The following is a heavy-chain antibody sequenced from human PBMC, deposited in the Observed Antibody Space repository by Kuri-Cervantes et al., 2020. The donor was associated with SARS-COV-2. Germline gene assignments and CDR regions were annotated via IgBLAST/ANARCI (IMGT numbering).Heavy chain of an antibody. D-gene: IGHD4-17*01. CDR1: GGSISSGDSISSGGHY. CDR2: ITHTGTT. V-gene: IGHV4-34*01. Sequence: SETLSLTCTVSGGSISSGDSISSGGHYWSWIRQLPGKGLEWIGEITHTGTTNYNASLKSRVIISLDMSKKQFSLRLTSVTAADTGLYFCARGRTTDLDSWGQGTLVTVSS. CDR3: ARGRTTDLDS. J-gene: IGHJ4*02.